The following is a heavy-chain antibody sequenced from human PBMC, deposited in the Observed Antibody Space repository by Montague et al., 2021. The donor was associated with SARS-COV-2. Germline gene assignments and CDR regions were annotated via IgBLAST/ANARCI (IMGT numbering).Heavy chain of an antibody. D-gene: IGHD6-13*01. J-gene: IGHJ4*02. CDR3: TRVRQQLVRTYYLDY. CDR1: GGSFNHYY. Sequence: SETLSLTCAVYGGSFNHYYWTWIRQAPGKGLEWIGGVNHSGGTNYNPSLKSRVTISVDTSKNQFSLKLNSLTAADTAVYYCTRVRQQLVRTYYLDYWGQGTLVTVSS. V-gene: IGHV4-34*01. CDR2: VNHSGGT.